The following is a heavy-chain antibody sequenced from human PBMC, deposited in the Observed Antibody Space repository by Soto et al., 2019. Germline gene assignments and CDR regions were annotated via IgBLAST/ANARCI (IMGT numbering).Heavy chain of an antibody. V-gene: IGHV1-18*04. J-gene: IGHJ5*02. D-gene: IGHD2-15*01. CDR2: ISAYNGNT. Sequence: ASVKVSCKASGYTFTSYGISWVRQAPGQGLEWMGWISAYNGNTNYAQKLQGRVTMTTDESTSTAYMELSSLRSEDTAVYYCARDRVVAANNWFDPWGQGTLVTVSS. CDR3: ARDRVVAANNWFDP. CDR1: GYTFTSYG.